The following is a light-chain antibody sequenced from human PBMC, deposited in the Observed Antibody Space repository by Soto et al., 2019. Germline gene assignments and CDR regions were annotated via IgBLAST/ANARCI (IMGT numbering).Light chain of an antibody. CDR2: EVN. V-gene: IGLV2-8*01. CDR3: SSYAGSNNL. J-gene: IGLJ3*02. Sequence: QSALTQPPSASGSPGQSVTISCTGTSSDVGGYNFVSWYQQHPGKAPKLMIYEVNKRPSGVPDRFSGSKSGNTASLTVSGLQAEDEADYYCSSYAGSNNLFGGGTKVTVL. CDR1: SSDVGGYNF.